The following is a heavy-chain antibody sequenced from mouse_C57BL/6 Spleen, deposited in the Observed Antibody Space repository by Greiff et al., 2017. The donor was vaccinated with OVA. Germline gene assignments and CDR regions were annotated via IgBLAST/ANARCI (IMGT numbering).Heavy chain of an antibody. J-gene: IGHJ2*01. D-gene: IGHD2-14*01. CDR2: IWSGGST. CDR3: AGYDWDGDYFDY. Sequence: VQLVESGPGLVQPSQSLSITCTVSGFSLTSYGVHWVRQSPGKGLEWLGVIWSGGSTDYNAAFISRLSISKDNSKSQVFFKMNSLQADDTAMYYCAGYDWDGDYFDYWGQGTTLTVSS. V-gene: IGHV2-2*01. CDR1: GFSLTSYG.